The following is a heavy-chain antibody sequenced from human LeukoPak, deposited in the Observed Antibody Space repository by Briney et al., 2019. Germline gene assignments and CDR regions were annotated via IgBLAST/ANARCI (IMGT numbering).Heavy chain of an antibody. Sequence: ASVTVSCKTSGGTFSTYAITWVRQTPGQGLEWMGGIIPMFGTANYAQKFQGRVTMTRDMSTSTVYMELSSLRSEDTAVYYCARGTVTKGGKFDYWGQGTLVTVSS. CDR2: IIPMFGTA. J-gene: IGHJ4*02. CDR3: ARGTVTKGGKFDY. V-gene: IGHV1-69*05. D-gene: IGHD4-17*01. CDR1: GGTFSTYA.